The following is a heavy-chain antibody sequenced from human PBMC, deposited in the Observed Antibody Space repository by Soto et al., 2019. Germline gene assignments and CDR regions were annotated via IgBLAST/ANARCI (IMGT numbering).Heavy chain of an antibody. Sequence: PGESLKISCKGSGYSFTSYWIGWVRQMPGKGLEWMGIIYPGDSDTRYSPSFQGQVTISADKSISTAYLQWSSLKASDTAMYYCARPIYGDYPYYYGMDVWGQGTTVTVSS. D-gene: IGHD4-17*01. J-gene: IGHJ6*02. CDR3: ARPIYGDYPYYYGMDV. CDR1: GYSFTSYW. CDR2: IYPGDSDT. V-gene: IGHV5-51*01.